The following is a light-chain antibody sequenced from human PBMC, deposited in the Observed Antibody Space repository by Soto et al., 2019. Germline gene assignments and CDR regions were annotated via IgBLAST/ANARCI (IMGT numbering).Light chain of an antibody. J-gene: IGKJ1*01. CDR1: QSISNH. V-gene: IGKV1-39*01. CDR2: AAS. CDR3: QQSYSSPPT. Sequence: IQMTLSPSSLSASVEDRVIITCRASQSISNHLNWYQQKPGKAPKLLIFAASSLQSGVPSRFSGSRSGPDFTLTISSLQPEDFANYYCQQSYSSPPTFGQGTKVDI.